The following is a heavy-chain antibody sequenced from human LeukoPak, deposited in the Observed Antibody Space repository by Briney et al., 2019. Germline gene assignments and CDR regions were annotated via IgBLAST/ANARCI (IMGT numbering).Heavy chain of an antibody. CDR2: ISYDGSNK. D-gene: IGHD2-2*01. CDR1: GFTFSSDG. CDR3: ARDHSYCSSTSCYFHDAFDI. Sequence: QPGGSLRLSCAASGFTFSSDGMHWVRQAPGKGLEWVAVISYDGSNKYYADSVKGRFTISRDNSKNTLYLQMNSLRAEDTAVYYCARDHSYCSSTSCYFHDAFDIWGQGTMVTVSS. J-gene: IGHJ3*02. V-gene: IGHV3-30*19.